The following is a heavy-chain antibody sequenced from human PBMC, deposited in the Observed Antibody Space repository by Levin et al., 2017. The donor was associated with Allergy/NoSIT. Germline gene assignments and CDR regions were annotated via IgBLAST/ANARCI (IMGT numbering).Heavy chain of an antibody. D-gene: IGHD6-19*01. CDR1: GYTFTNYG. V-gene: IGHV1-18*01. J-gene: IGHJ3*02. CDR3: ARDFPDSSGWNPRVNDAFDI. Sequence: EASVKVSCKASGYTFTNYGISWVRQAPGQGLEWMGWISAYNGNTNYAQKSQGRVTMTTDTSTSTAYMEVRSLRSDDTAVYYCARDFPDSSGWNPRVNDAFDIWGQGTVVTVS. CDR2: ISAYNGNT.